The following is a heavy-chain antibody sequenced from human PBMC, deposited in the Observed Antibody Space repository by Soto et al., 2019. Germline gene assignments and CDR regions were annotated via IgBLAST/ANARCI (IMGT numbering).Heavy chain of an antibody. J-gene: IGHJ3*02. CDR2: IGTAGDT. V-gene: IGHV3-13*01. CDR3: ARGIAAAGTRLYDAFDI. D-gene: IGHD6-13*01. CDR1: GFTFSSYD. Sequence: GGSLRLSCAASGFTFSSYDMHWVRQATGKGLEWVSAIGTAGDTYYPGSVKGRFTISRENAKNSLYLQMNSLRAGDTAVYYCARGIAAAGTRLYDAFDIWGQGTMVTVSS.